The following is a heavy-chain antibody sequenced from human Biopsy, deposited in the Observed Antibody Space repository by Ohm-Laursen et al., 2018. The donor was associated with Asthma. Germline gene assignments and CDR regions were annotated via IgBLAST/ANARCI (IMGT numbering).Heavy chain of an antibody. J-gene: IGHJ6*02. V-gene: IGHV3-11*01. CDR3: ARVFESSEWGPFYHFGLDV. CDR2: ISSSGSTT. CDR1: GFTFDDYA. Sequence: SLRLSCAASGFTFDDYAMHWVRQAPGKGLEWVSSISSSGSTTYPAESVKGRFTISRDNAQKSLFLQMGSLRAEDTAIYYCARVFESSEWGPFYHFGLDVWGQGTTVAVSS. D-gene: IGHD6-25*01.